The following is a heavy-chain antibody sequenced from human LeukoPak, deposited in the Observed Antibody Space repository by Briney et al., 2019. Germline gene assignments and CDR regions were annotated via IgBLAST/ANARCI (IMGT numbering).Heavy chain of an antibody. CDR1: GGSISSYY. Sequence: SETLSLTCTVSGGSISSYYWSWIRQPPGKGLEWIGCIYYSGSTNYNPSLKSRVTISVDTSKNQFSLKLSSVTAADTAVYYCARGREAQFDYWGQGTLVTVSS. D-gene: IGHD1-26*01. CDR2: IYYSGST. J-gene: IGHJ4*02. V-gene: IGHV4-59*01. CDR3: ARGREAQFDY.